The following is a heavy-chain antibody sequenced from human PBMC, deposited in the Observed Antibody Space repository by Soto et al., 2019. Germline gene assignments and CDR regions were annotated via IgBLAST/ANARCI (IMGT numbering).Heavy chain of an antibody. J-gene: IGHJ3*01. CDR3: ARKPDVATAKVGGGYVFDV. CDR1: SGSIFTTNW. V-gene: IGHV4-4*02. D-gene: IGHD3-16*01. Sequence: QVQLQESGPGLVKPSGTLSLTCAASSGSIFTTNWWSWVRQSPGRGLQWIGDIYHSGSPKYNPSLKDRVSISIDKSKARFFLNLTSVTAADTAVYYCARKPDVATAKVGGGYVFDVWGQGTMVTVSS. CDR2: IYHSGSP.